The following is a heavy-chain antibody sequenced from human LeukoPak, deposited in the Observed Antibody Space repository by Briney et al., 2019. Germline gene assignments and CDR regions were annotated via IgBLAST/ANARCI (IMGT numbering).Heavy chain of an antibody. CDR2: IYSVAST. D-gene: IGHD3-10*01. CDR3: TRPHSRGREILN. V-gene: IGHV3-53*01. Sequence: VGALRLSCAASVFGVTNNYMSWGRQAPGKGLEFVSLIYSVASTYYADSVQGRFTISRDDSKNTVFLQMNSLGPEDTAIYFCTRPHSRGREILNWGQGALVTVSS. CDR1: VFGVTNNY. J-gene: IGHJ1*01.